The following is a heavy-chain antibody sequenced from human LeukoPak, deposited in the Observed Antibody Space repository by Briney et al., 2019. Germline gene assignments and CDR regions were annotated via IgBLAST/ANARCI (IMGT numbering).Heavy chain of an antibody. CDR2: INPNSGGT. V-gene: IGHV1-2*02. Sequence: EASVKVSCKASGYTFTSYGISWVRQAPGQGLEWMGWINPNSGGTNYAQKFQGRVTMTRDTSISTAYMELSRLRSDDTAVYYCARAFALGGAMVTSYWFDPWGQGTLVTVSS. J-gene: IGHJ5*02. CDR1: GYTFTSYG. CDR3: ARAFALGGAMVTSYWFDP. D-gene: IGHD5-18*01.